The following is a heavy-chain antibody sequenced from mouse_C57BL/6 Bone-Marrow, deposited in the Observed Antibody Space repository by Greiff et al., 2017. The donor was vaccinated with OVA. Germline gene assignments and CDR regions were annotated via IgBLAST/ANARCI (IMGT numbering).Heavy chain of an antibody. V-gene: IGHV15-2*01. D-gene: IGHD2-4*01. Sequence: QVQLKESGSELRSPGSSVKLSCKDFDSEVFPIAYMSWVRQKPGHGFEWIGGILPSIGRTIYGEKFEDKATLDADTLSNTAYLELNSLTSEDSAIYYCARPGDYDGFAYWGQGTLVTVSA. CDR3: ARPGDYDGFAY. CDR2: ILPSIGRT. J-gene: IGHJ3*01. CDR1: DSEVFPIAY.